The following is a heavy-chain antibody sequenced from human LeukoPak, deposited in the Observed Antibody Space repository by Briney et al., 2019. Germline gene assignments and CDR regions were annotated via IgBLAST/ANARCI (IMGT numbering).Heavy chain of an antibody. J-gene: IGHJ6*04. CDR2: IYTSGST. CDR3: ARAGRGLLWCGEENYYYQGRGV. CDR1: GGSISSYY. D-gene: IGHD3-10*01. Sequence: SETLSLTCTVSGGSISSYYWSWIRQPAGKGLEWIGRIYTSGSTNYNPSLKSRVTMSVDTSKNQFSLKLSSVTAADTAVYYCARAGRGLLWCGEENYYYQGRGVGAKGTGVTVP. V-gene: IGHV4-4*07.